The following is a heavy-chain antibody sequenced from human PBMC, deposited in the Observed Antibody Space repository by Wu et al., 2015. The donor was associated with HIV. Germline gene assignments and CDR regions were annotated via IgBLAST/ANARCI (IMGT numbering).Heavy chain of an antibody. V-gene: IGHV1-18*01. CDR2: ISGNNGNI. D-gene: IGHD3-10*01. CDR1: GFNLNSFG. CDR3: TRDELFRVDDAFDM. Sequence: QVQLVQSGGDVKKPGASVRVACKASGFNLNSFGIHWVRQAPGQGLEWMGWISGNNGNIKYGQEFQGRVTMTIDTSTDTAYMELRSLRSDDTATYYCTRDELFRVDDAFDMWAKGHWSPSLQ. J-gene: IGHJ3*02.